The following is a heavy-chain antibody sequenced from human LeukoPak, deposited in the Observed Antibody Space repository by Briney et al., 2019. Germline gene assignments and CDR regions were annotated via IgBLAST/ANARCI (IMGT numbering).Heavy chain of an antibody. Sequence: SVKVSCKASGGTFSSYTISWVQQAPGQGLEWMGRIIPILGIANYAQKFQGRVTITADKSTSTAYMELSSLRSEDTAVYYCARGAREYYYDSSGFVDYWGQGTLVTVSS. CDR3: ARGAREYYYDSSGFVDY. J-gene: IGHJ4*02. V-gene: IGHV1-69*02. CDR1: GGTFSSYT. CDR2: IIPILGIA. D-gene: IGHD3-22*01.